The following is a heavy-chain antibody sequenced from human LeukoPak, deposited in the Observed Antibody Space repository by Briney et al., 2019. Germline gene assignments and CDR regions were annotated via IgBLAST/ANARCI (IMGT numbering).Heavy chain of an antibody. CDR1: GYTFTYYY. J-gene: IGHJ6*03. D-gene: IGHD1-14*01. CDR3: ANSEPDYYYYMDV. Sequence: ASVKISCKGSGYTFTYYYMHWVQQAPGKGLEWMGLVDPEDGETIYAEKFQGRVTITADTSTDTAYMELSSLRSEDTAVYYCANSEPDYYYYMDVWGKGTTVTVSS. V-gene: IGHV1-69-2*01. CDR2: VDPEDGET.